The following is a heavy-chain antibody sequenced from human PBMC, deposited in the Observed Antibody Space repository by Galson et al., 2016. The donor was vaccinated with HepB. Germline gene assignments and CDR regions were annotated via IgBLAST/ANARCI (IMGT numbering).Heavy chain of an antibody. V-gene: IGHV1-46*01. J-gene: IGHJ4*02. CDR3: AHSAAGSGYHFDY. Sequence: SVKVSCKASGYTFTSYYMHWVRQAPGQGLEWMGIINPSAGSTSYAQKFQGRVTMTRDTSTSTFYMGLTSLRSEDTAVYYCAHSAAGSGYHFDYWGQGTLVTVSS. CDR1: GYTFTSYY. D-gene: IGHD5-12*01. CDR2: INPSAGST.